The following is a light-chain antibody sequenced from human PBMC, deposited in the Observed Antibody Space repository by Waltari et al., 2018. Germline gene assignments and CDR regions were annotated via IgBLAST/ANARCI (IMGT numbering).Light chain of an antibody. Sequence: EIVMTQSPATLSVSPGDRATLSCRARQTLSSNLAWYQQRPGQAPRLLIYGASNRATGIPARFSGTGSGTEFTLTISSLQSEDFAVYYCQQYNNWPPLFTFGPGTKVDMK. J-gene: IGKJ3*01. CDR3: QQYNNWPPLFT. V-gene: IGKV3D-15*01. CDR2: GAS. CDR1: QTLSSN.